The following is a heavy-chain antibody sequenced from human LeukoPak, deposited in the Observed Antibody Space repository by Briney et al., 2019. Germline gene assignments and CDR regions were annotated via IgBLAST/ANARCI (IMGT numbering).Heavy chain of an antibody. CDR3: ATGGNVVVVAATRAHAFDI. Sequence: ASVKVSRKVSGYTLTELSMHWVRQAPGKGLEWMGGFDPEDGETIYAQKFQDRVTMTEDKSTDTAYMELSSLRSEDTAVYYCATGGNVVVVAATRAHAFDIWGQGTMVTVSS. V-gene: IGHV1-24*01. CDR2: FDPEDGET. D-gene: IGHD2-15*01. CDR1: GYTLTELS. J-gene: IGHJ3*02.